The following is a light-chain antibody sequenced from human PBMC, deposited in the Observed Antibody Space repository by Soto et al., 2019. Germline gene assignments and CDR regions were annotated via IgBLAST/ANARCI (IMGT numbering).Light chain of an antibody. V-gene: IGLV2-11*01. CDR3: CSYAGSYV. CDR1: SSDVGGHNY. Sequence: QSVLTQPRSVSGSPGQSVTISCTGTSSDVGGHNYVSWYRQHPGKAPKLMIYDVSKRPSGVPDRFSGSKSGNTASLTISGLQAEDEADYYCCSYAGSYVFGTGTKVTVL. CDR2: DVS. J-gene: IGLJ1*01.